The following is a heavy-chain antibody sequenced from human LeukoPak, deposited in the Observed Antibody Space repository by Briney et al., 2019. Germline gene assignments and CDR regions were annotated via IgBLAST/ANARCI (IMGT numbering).Heavy chain of an antibody. V-gene: IGHV1-2*02. Sequence: GASVKVSCKASGYTFTCYYMHWVRQAPGQGLEWMGWINPNSGGTNYAQKFQGRVTMTRDTSISTAYMELSRLRSDDTAVYYCARVITRYCSSTSCSTNWFDPWGQGTLVTVSS. CDR3: ARVITRYCSSTSCSTNWFDP. J-gene: IGHJ5*02. D-gene: IGHD2-2*02. CDR2: INPNSGGT. CDR1: GYTFTCYY.